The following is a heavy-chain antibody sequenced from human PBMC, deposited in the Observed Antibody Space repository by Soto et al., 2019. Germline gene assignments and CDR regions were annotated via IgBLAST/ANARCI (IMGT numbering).Heavy chain of an antibody. Sequence: QVQLVESGGGVVQPGRSLRLSCAASGFTFSSYGMHWVRQAPAKGLEWVAVISYDGSNKYYADSVKGRFTISRDNSKNTLYLQMNSLRAEDMAVYYCAKATDDYGDYFDAFDIWGQGTMVTVSS. D-gene: IGHD4-17*01. V-gene: IGHV3-30*18. CDR3: AKATDDYGDYFDAFDI. CDR1: GFTFSSYG. CDR2: ISYDGSNK. J-gene: IGHJ3*02.